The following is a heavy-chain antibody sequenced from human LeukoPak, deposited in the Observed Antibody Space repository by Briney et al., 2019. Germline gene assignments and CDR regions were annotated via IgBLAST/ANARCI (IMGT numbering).Heavy chain of an antibody. CDR1: GFTFSSYA. CDR2: ISYSGDKT. CDR3: ARDFRKWLGEYYFDY. D-gene: IGHD3-16*01. V-gene: IGHV3-23*01. J-gene: IGHJ4*02. Sequence: PGGSLRLSCAASGFTFSSYAMTWVRQAPGKGLEWVSGISYSGDKTYYADSVEGRFTISRDNSKNTLYLQMNSLRAEDTAVYYCARDFRKWLGEYYFDYWGQGTLVTVSS.